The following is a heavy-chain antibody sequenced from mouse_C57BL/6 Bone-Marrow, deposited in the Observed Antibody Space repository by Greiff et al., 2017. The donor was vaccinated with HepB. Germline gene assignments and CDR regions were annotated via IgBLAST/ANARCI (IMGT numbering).Heavy chain of an antibody. CDR3: ARDRGLLHDFDY. CDR2: INYDGSST. J-gene: IGHJ2*01. V-gene: IGHV5-16*01. CDR1: GFNFSDYY. Sequence: EVMLVESEGGLVQPGSSMKLSCTASGFNFSDYYMAWVRQVPEKGLEWVANINYDGSSTYYLDSLKSRFIISRDNAKNILYLQMSSLKSEDTATYYCARDRGLLHDFDYWGQGTTLTVSS.